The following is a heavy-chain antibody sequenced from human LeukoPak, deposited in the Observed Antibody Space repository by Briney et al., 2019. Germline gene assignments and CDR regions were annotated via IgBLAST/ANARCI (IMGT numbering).Heavy chain of an antibody. CDR3: AKALGYCSSTSCYLAGY. CDR2: ISGSGGST. J-gene: IGHJ4*02. CDR1: GFTFSSYA. V-gene: IGHV3-23*01. D-gene: IGHD2-2*01. Sequence: PGGSLRLSCAASGFTFSSYAMSWVRQAPGKGLEWVSAISGSGGSTYYADSVKGRFTISRDNSKNTLYLQMNSLRAEDTAVYYCAKALGYCSSTSCYLAGYWGQGTLVTVSS.